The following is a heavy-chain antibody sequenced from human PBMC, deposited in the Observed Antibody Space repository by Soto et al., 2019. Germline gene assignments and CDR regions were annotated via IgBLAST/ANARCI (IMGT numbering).Heavy chain of an antibody. V-gene: IGHV1-69*13. D-gene: IGHD4-4*01. CDR2: IIPIFGTA. J-gene: IGHJ5*02. Sequence: SVKVSCKASGGTFSSYAISWVRQAPGQGLEWMGGIIPIFGTANYAQKFQGRVTITADESTSTAYMELSSLRSEDTAVYYCARVKFAQDYSLNWFDPWGQGTLVTVSS. CDR1: GGTFSSYA. CDR3: ARVKFAQDYSLNWFDP.